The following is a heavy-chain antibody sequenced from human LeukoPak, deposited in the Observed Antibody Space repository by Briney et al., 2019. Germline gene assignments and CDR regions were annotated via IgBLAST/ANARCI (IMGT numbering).Heavy chain of an antibody. D-gene: IGHD1-26*01. CDR2: IYTSGST. CDR3: AAEEVGATLFDY. J-gene: IGHJ4*02. V-gene: IGHV4-4*07. CDR1: GGSISSYY. Sequence: SETLSPTCTVSGGSISSYYWSWIRQPAGKGLEWIGRIYTSGSTNYNPPLKSRVTMSVDTSKNQFSLKLSSVTAADTAVYYCAAEEVGATLFDYWGQGTLVTVSS.